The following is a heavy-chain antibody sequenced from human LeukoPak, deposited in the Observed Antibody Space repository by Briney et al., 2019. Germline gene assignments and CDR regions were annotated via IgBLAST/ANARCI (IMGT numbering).Heavy chain of an antibody. Sequence: GSHSHLCAASGFTFSSYGMNWVCQAPGKGLEWVSYISSSSSTIYYADSVKGRYTISRDNIKNSLYLQMNSLRNEDTAVYYCAREEPFGWELLTYYYFGMDVWGQG. D-gene: IGHD1-26*01. CDR2: ISSSSSTI. CDR1: GFTFSSYG. J-gene: IGHJ6*02. CDR3: AREEPFGWELLTYYYFGMDV. V-gene: IGHV3-48*02.